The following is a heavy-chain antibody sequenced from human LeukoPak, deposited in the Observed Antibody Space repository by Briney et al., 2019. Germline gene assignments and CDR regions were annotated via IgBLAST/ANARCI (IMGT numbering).Heavy chain of an antibody. CDR2: IINSGDRT. CDR3: AKAWGFDY. V-gene: IGHV3-23*01. J-gene: IGHJ4*02. Sequence: GGSLRLSCAASGFSFGTYAMSWVRQAPGKGLEWVSTIINSGDRTYYADSVQGRFTISRDNSKNTLYLQMNSLRAEDTAVYYCAKAWGFDYWGQGTLVTVSS. CDR1: GFSFGTYA. D-gene: IGHD3-16*01.